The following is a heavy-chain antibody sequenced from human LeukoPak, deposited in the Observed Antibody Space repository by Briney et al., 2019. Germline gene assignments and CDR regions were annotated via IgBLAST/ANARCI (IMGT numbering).Heavy chain of an antibody. CDR2: ISGSGDNT. Sequence: GSLRLSCAASGFTFSSYGMSWVRQAPGKGLEWVSVISGSGDNTHYADSVKGRCTISRDNSKNTLYLQMNSLRAEDTAVYYCAKDALRYSSSWYGGTGDYWGQGTLVTVSS. CDR3: AKDALRYSSSWYGGTGDY. V-gene: IGHV3-23*01. J-gene: IGHJ4*02. D-gene: IGHD6-13*01. CDR1: GFTFSSYG.